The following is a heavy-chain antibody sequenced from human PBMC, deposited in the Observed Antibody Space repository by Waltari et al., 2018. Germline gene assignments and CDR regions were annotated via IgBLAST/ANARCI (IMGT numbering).Heavy chain of an antibody. CDR3: ARAYGGSYSGWFDP. Sequence: QVQLQQWGAGLLKPSETLSLTCAVYGGSFSGYYWSWIRQPPGKGLEWIGEINHSGSTNYNPSLKSRVTISVDTSKNQFSLKLSSVTAADTAVYYCARAYGGSYSGWFDPWGQGTLVTVSS. D-gene: IGHD1-26*01. CDR1: GGSFSGYY. J-gene: IGHJ5*02. V-gene: IGHV4-34*01. CDR2: INHSGST.